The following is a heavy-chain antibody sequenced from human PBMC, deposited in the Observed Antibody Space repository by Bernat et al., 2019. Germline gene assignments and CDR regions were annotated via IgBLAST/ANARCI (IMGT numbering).Heavy chain of an antibody. V-gene: IGHV3-13*01. Sequence: EVQLVESGGGLVQPGGSLRLSCAASGFTFSSYDMHWVRQATGKGLEWVSAIGTAGDTYYPGSVKGRFTISREKAKNSLYLQMNSLRAGDTAVYYCARGIQYSNEYYFDYWGQGTLVTVSS. J-gene: IGHJ4*02. CDR1: GFTFSSYD. D-gene: IGHD4-11*01. CDR3: ARGIQYSNEYYFDY. CDR2: IGTAGDT.